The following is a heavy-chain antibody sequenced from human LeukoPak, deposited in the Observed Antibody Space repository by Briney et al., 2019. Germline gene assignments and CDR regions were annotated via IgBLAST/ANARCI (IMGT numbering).Heavy chain of an antibody. J-gene: IGHJ4*02. V-gene: IGHV4-59*01. CDR2: IYYSGST. Sequence: SETLSLTCTVSGGSISSYYWSWIRQPPGKGLEWIGYIYYSGSTNYNPFLKSRVTISVDTSKNQSSLKLSSVTAADTAVYYCARVTASFGGSYFIDYWGQGTLVTVSS. CDR3: ARVTASFGGSYFIDY. D-gene: IGHD1-26*01. CDR1: GGSISSYY.